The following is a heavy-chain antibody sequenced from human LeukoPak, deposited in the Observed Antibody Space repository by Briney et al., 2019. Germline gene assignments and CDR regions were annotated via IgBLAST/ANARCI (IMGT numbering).Heavy chain of an antibody. J-gene: IGHJ4*02. V-gene: IGHV3-9*01. D-gene: IGHD3-10*01. CDR2: ISWNSGSI. Sequence: PGGSLRLSCAASGFTFDDYAMHWVRQAPGKGLEWVSGISWNSGSIGYADSVKGRFTISRDNAKNSLYLQMNSLRAEDTAVYYCAILYGSGSYPHLDIDYWGQGTLVTVSS. CDR3: AILYGSGSYPHLDIDY. CDR1: GFTFDDYA.